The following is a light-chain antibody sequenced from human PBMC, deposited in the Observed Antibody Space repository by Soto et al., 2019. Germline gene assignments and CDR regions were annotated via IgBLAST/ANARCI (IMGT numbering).Light chain of an antibody. CDR3: QQYKSYST. V-gene: IGKV1-5*01. CDR2: DAS. CDR1: QSISSW. Sequence: DIQMTQSPSTLSASLGDRVTITCRASQSISSWLAWYQQKPGKAPKLLIYDASTLESGVPSRFSGSGSGTEFTLTINNLQPDDLATYICQQYKSYSTFGRGTKVDIK. J-gene: IGKJ1*01.